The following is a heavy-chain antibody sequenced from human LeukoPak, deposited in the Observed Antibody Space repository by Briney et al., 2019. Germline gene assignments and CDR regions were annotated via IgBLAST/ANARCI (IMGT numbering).Heavy chain of an antibody. CDR3: ARLSTVIIFDY. V-gene: IGHV4-38-2*01. J-gene: IGHJ4*02. Sequence: PSETLSLTCAVSGYSISSGYYWAWIRQPPGKGLEWIGSIYHSGSTYYNPSLKSRVTISVDTSKNQFSLKLSSVTAADTAVYYCARLSTVIIFDYWGQGTLVTVSS. CDR1: GYSISSGYY. D-gene: IGHD4-11*01. CDR2: IYHSGST.